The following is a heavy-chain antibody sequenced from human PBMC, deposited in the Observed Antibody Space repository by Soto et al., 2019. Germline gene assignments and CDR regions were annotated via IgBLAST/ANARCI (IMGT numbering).Heavy chain of an antibody. D-gene: IGHD3-22*01. J-gene: IGHJ4*02. CDR3: AKARYYDSTGYLYYFDY. V-gene: IGHV3-23*01. CDR2: LSGSGTMR. CDR1: GFSFRNYA. Sequence: EVQLLESGGGLVQPGGSLRLSCAASGFSFRNYAMTWVRQAPGKGLEWVSGLSGSGTMRYYADSVRGRFIISRDNSKNTLYLQMNSLRAEDTAVYYCAKARYYDSTGYLYYFDYWGQGTLVTVSS.